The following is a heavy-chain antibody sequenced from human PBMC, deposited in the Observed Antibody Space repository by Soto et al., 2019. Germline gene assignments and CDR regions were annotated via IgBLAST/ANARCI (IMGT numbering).Heavy chain of an antibody. Sequence: QVQLVQSGAEVKKPGSSVKVSCKASGGTFSSYAISWVRQAPGQGLEWMGGIIAILGKANYAEKFQGRVKITADESTRTAYMELSSLRSEETAVYYCARERGGAIIVGVTGTFDVWGQGTLVTVSS. D-gene: IGHD3-22*01. J-gene: IGHJ3*01. CDR2: IIAILGKA. CDR3: ARERGGAIIVGVTGTFDV. CDR1: GGTFSSYA. V-gene: IGHV1-69*01.